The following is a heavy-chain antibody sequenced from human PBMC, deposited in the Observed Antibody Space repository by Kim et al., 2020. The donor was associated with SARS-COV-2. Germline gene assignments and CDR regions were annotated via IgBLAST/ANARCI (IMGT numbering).Heavy chain of an antibody. V-gene: IGHV4-4*07. CDR1: GGSISSYL. D-gene: IGHD1-7*01. J-gene: IGHJ4*02. Sequence: ETLSLTCTVSGGSISSYLWSWVRQPAGKGLEWIGRVGFSGRVDYNPSLKSRVTMSADTSNNQVSLRLSSVTAADTAVYYCARDQSYNWNYDYFDYWGQGTLVTVSS. CDR3: ARDQSYNWNYDYFDY. CDR2: VGFSGRV.